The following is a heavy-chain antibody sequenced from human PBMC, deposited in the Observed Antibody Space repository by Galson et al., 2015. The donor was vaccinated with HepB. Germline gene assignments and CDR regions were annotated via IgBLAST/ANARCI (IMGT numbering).Heavy chain of an antibody. CDR1: GYTFTSYG. V-gene: IGHV1-18*01. D-gene: IGHD2-8*01. CDR2: TNPYNGNT. Sequence: SVKVSCKASGYTFTSYGVSWVRQAPGQGLEWMGWTNPYNGNTNYAQKLQDRITVTTDTSTSTLYMELTSLRPDDTAVYFCAREKVVANGLLDYWGQGTPVTVSS. CDR3: AREKVVANGLLDY. J-gene: IGHJ4*02.